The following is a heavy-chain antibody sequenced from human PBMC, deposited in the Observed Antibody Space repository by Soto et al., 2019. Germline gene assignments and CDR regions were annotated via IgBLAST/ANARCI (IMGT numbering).Heavy chain of an antibody. CDR3: AKDQQGVRGVIIYYYYYGMDV. CDR2: ISGSGGST. D-gene: IGHD3-10*01. CDR1: GFTFSSYA. V-gene: IGHV3-23*01. Sequence: AGSLRLSCAASGFTFSSYAMSWVRQAPGKGLEWVSAISGSGGSTYYADFVKGRFTISRDNSKNTLYLQMNSLRAEDTAVYYCAKDQQGVRGVIIYYYYYGMDVWGQGTTVTVSS. J-gene: IGHJ6*02.